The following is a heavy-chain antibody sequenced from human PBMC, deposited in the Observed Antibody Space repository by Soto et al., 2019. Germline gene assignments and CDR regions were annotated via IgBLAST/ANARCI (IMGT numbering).Heavy chain of an antibody. CDR1: GGSISSSSYY. V-gene: IGHV4-39*01. D-gene: IGHD3-10*01. Sequence: ASETLSLTCTVSGGSISSSSYYWGWIRQPPGKGLEWIGSIYYSGSTYYNPSLKSRVTISVDTSKNQFSLKLSSVTAADTAVYYCARVLLWFGESYYYYYYGMDVWGQGTTVTVSS. J-gene: IGHJ6*02. CDR3: ARVLLWFGESYYYYYYGMDV. CDR2: IYYSGST.